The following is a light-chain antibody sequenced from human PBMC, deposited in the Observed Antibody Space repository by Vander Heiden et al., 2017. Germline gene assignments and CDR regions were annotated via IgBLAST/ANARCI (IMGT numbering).Light chain of an antibody. CDR1: SSDVGGDNY. CDR2: DVN. J-gene: IGLJ1*01. V-gene: IGLV2-11*01. Sequence: QSSLTHPRSVSGSPGQSVSTSCARHSSDVGGDNYVTWYQQHPGKAPKLMVYDVNKRTSGVPDRFAGSKSDNTASLTISGIQAEDEADYYGCSYAGSVRVFGTGTKVTVL. CDR3: CSYAGSVRV.